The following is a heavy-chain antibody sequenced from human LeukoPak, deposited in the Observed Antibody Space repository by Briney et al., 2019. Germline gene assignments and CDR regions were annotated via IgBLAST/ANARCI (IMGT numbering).Heavy chain of an antibody. Sequence: PSETLSLTCAVSGDSISSSSYFWGWIRQPPGEGLEWIGSIPYSGSASYNPSLKSRVIISIDTSKNQLSLEARSVTAADTAVYYCARPARDGDYYYWGQGTLVTVSS. V-gene: IGHV4-39*01. CDR2: IPYSGSA. CDR1: GDSISSSSYF. J-gene: IGHJ4*02. CDR3: ARPARDGDYYY. D-gene: IGHD2/OR15-2a*01.